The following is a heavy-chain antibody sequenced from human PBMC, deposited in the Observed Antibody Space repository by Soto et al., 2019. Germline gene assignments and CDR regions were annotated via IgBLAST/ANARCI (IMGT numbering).Heavy chain of an antibody. CDR2: IYYSGST. CDR1: GASISNGDYY. CDR3: ASIYDSSGYYYGNNWFDP. J-gene: IGHJ5*02. V-gene: IGHV4-31*03. Sequence: NPSETLSLTCTVSGASISNGDYYWSWIRQHPGKGLEWIGYIYYSGSTYYNPSLKSRVTISVDTSKNQFSLKLSSVTAADTAVYYRASIYDSSGYYYGNNWFDPWGQGTLVTVSS. D-gene: IGHD3-22*01.